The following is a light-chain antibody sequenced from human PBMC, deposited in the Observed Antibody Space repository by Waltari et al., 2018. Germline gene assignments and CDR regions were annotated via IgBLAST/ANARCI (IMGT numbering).Light chain of an antibody. Sequence: QSVLTQPPSASGTPGQRVTISCSGSSSNIGSNTVNWYQQLPGTAPKLPIYSNNQRPPGVPDGCLGSKSGTSASLAISGLQSEDEADYYCAAWDDSLNGLWVFGGGTKLTVL. CDR2: SNN. CDR1: SSNIGSNT. CDR3: AAWDDSLNGLWV. V-gene: IGLV1-44*01. J-gene: IGLJ3*02.